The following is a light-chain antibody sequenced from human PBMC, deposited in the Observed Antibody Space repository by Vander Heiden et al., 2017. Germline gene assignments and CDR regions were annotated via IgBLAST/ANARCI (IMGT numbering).Light chain of an antibody. V-gene: IGKV1-9*01. J-gene: IGKJ5*01. Sequence: DIQLTQSPSFLSASVGDRVTITCRASQGISSYLAWYQQKPGKAPKLLIYAASTLQSGVPSRFSAGASGTEFTPTISSLQPEDFATYYCQLRNSYPSITFGQGTRLEIK. CDR1: QGISSY. CDR2: AAS. CDR3: QLRNSYPSIT.